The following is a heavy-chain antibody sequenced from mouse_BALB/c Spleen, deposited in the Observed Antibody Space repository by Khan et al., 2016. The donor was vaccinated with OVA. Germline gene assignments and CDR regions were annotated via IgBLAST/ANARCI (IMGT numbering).Heavy chain of an antibody. CDR1: GYSITSGYY. J-gene: IGHJ2*01. V-gene: IGHV3-6*02. CDR3: ATLLRPLDY. Sequence: EVQLQESGPGLVKPSQSLSLTCSVTGYSITSGYYWNWIRQFPGNKLEWMGYISYDGSNKYNPSLKNRISITRDTSKNQFFLKLNSVTTEDTATYYCATLLRPLDYWGQGTTLTVSS. D-gene: IGHD1-2*01. CDR2: ISYDGSN.